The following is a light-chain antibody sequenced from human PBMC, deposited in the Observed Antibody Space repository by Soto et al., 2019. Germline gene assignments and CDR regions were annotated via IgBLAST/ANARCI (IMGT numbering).Light chain of an antibody. Sequence: EIVLTQSPGTLSLSPGERATLSCRASQSVTSSNLVWYQQKPGQAPRLLIYGAASRATGIPDRFSGSGSGTDFTLSISGLEPEAFAVYYCQQYGGSYTFGPGTTLEIK. V-gene: IGKV3-20*01. CDR3: QQYGGSYT. CDR1: QSVTSSN. CDR2: GAA. J-gene: IGKJ2*01.